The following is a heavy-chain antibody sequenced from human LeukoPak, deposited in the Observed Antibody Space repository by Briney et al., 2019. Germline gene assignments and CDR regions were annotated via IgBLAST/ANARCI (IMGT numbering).Heavy chain of an antibody. Sequence: SETLSLTCTVSGGSISGYSWSWIRQPAGKGLEWIGRIYSSGSTNYNPSLKSRVTMSVDTSKNQFSLKLSSVTAADTAVYYCAIDGPNWGLLWGQGTLVTVSS. CDR1: GGSISGYS. D-gene: IGHD7-27*01. V-gene: IGHV4-4*07. CDR3: AIDGPNWGLL. CDR2: IYSSGST. J-gene: IGHJ4*02.